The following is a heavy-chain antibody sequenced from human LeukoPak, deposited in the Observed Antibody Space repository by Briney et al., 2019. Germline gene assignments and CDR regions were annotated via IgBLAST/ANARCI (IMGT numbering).Heavy chain of an antibody. CDR3: ARDSKDGWEQWPYFDY. J-gene: IGHJ4*02. V-gene: IGHV3-48*03. D-gene: IGHD6-19*01. CDR1: GFTFSSYE. Sequence: PGGSLRLSCTASGFTFSSYEMNWVRQAPGKGLEWVSYISSSGSTIYYADSVKGRFTISRDNAKNSLYLQMNSLRAEDTAVYYCARDSKDGWEQWPYFDYWGQGTLVTVSS. CDR2: ISSSGSTI.